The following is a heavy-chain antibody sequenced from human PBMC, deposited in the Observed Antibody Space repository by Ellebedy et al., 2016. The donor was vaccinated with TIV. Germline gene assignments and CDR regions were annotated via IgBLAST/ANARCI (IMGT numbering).Heavy chain of an antibody. CDR3: ASGYTYYDSSGPLGY. CDR2: ISAYNGNT. CDR1: GYTFTSYG. V-gene: IGHV1-18*01. J-gene: IGHJ4*02. Sequence: ASVKVSXXASGYTFTSYGISWVRQAPGQGLEWMGWISAYNGNTNYAQKLQGRVTMTTDTSTSTAYMELSSLRSEDTAVYYCASGYTYYDSSGPLGYWGQGTLVTVSS. D-gene: IGHD3-22*01.